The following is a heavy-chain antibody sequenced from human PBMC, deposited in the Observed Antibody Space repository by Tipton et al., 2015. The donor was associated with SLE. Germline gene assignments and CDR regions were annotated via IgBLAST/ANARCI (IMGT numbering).Heavy chain of an antibody. CDR1: GYTFTSYD. CDR3: AREVVGVRNWFDP. CDR2: MNPNSGNT. Sequence: QLVQSGAEVKKPGASVEVSCKASGYTFTSYDINWVRQATGQGLEWMGWMNPNSGNTGYAQKFQGRVTMTRDTSISTAYMELSRLRSDDTAVYYCAREVVGVRNWFDPWGQGTLVTVSS. V-gene: IGHV1-8*02. J-gene: IGHJ5*02. D-gene: IGHD1-26*01.